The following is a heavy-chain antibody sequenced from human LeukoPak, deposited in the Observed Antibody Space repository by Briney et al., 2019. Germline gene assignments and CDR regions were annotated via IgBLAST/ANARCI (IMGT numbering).Heavy chain of an antibody. CDR2: IVVGSGNT. CDR1: GFTFTRSA. V-gene: IGHV1-58*02. J-gene: IGHJ3*02. Sequence: SVKVSCKASGFTFTRSAMQWVRQARGQRLEWIGWIVVGSGNTNYAQKFQERVTITRDMSTSTAYMELSSLRSEDTAVYYCAAAGFRNAFDIWGQGTMVTVSS. D-gene: IGHD1-14*01. CDR3: AAAGFRNAFDI.